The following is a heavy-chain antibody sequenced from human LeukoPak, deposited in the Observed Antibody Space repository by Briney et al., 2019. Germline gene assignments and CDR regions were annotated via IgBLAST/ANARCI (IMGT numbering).Heavy chain of an antibody. D-gene: IGHD3-22*01. Sequence: ASVKVSCKASGYTFTGYYMHWVRQAPGQGLEWMRWINPNSGGTNYAQKFQGRVTMTRDTSISTAYMELSSLRAEDTAVYYCARKTDSGGQGDYWGPGTLVTVSS. CDR2: INPNSGGT. CDR1: GYTFTGYY. V-gene: IGHV1-2*02. CDR3: ARKTDSGGQGDY. J-gene: IGHJ4*02.